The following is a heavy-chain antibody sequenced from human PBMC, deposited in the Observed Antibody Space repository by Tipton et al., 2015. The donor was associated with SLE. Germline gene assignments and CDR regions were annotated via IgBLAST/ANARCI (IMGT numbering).Heavy chain of an antibody. V-gene: IGHV4-39*07. CDR1: GGSISSSSYY. CDR2: IYYSGST. D-gene: IGHD3-10*01. J-gene: IGHJ4*02. Sequence: TLSLTCTVSGGSISSSSYYWGWIRQPPGKGLEWIGSIYYSGSTYYNPSLKSRVTISVDTSKNQFSLKLSSVTAADTAVYYCARDGGEYYFDYWGQGTLVTASS. CDR3: ARDGGEYYFDY.